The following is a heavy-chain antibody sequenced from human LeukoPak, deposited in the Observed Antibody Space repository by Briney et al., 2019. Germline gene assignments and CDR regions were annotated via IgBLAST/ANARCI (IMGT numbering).Heavy chain of an antibody. CDR1: GGSISSSSYY. J-gene: IGHJ3*02. CDR3: ARVGIDYYDSSGYYYGAFDI. Sequence: SETLSLTCTVSGGSISSSSYYWGWIRQPPGKGLEWIGSIYYSGSTYYNPSLKSRVTISVDTSKDQFSLKLSSVTAADTAVYYCARVGIDYYDSSGYYYGAFDIWGQGTMVTVSS. CDR2: IYYSGST. D-gene: IGHD3-22*01. V-gene: IGHV4-39*07.